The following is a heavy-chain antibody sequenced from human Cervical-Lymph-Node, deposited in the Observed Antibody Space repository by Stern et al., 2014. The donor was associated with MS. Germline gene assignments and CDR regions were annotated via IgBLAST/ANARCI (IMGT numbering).Heavy chain of an antibody. V-gene: IGHV1-18*01. J-gene: IGHJ5*02. CDR3: ARVADCVSSSCYVSVAWFDP. CDR2: ISADNGDT. Sequence: QVQLVQSGAEVKKPGASVKVSCKASGYTFSSHGISLVRQAPGQGLEWMGWISADNGDTRYAQKLQGRVTLTTETSTSTVYMELRSLRSDDTAVYYCARVADCVSSSCYVSVAWFDPWGQGTVVTVSS. CDR1: GYTFSSHG. D-gene: IGHD2-2*01.